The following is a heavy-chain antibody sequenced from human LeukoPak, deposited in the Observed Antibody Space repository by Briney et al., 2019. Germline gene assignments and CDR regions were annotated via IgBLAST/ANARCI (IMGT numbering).Heavy chain of an antibody. J-gene: IGHJ6*03. CDR3: AREHCSGGSCYSIYYYYYMDV. CDR2: INHSGST. Sequence: SETLSLTCAVYGGSFSGYYWSWIRQPPGKGLEWIGEINHSGSTNYNPSLKSRVTISVDTSKNQFSLRLSSVTAADTAVYYCAREHCSGGSCYSIYYYYYMDVWGKGTTVTVSS. CDR1: GGSFSGYY. V-gene: IGHV4-34*01. D-gene: IGHD2-15*01.